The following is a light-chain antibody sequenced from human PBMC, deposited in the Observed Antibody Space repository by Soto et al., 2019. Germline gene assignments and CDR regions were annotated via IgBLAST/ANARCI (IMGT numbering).Light chain of an antibody. J-gene: IGLJ2*01. CDR2: DVS. CDR3: SSYTSSSTPVV. Sequence: QSVLTQPASVSGSPGQSITISRPGTSSDVGGYNYVSWYQQRPGKAPKLMIYDVSNRPSGVSNRFSGSKSGNTASLTISGLQAEDEADYYCSSYTSSSTPVVFGGGTKVTVL. V-gene: IGLV2-14*01. CDR1: SSDVGGYNY.